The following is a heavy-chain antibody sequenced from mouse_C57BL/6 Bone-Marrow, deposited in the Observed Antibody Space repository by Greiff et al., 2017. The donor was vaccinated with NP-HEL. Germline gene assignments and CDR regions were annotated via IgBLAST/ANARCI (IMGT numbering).Heavy chain of an antibody. Sequence: QVQLQQSGAELVMPGASVKLSCKASGYTFTSYWMHWVKQRPGQGLEWIGEIDPSDSYTNYNQKFKGKSTLTVDKSSSTAYMQLSSLTSEDSAVYYCARGRLSDYWGQGTTLTVSS. J-gene: IGHJ2*01. CDR3: ARGRLSDY. V-gene: IGHV1-69*01. CDR1: GYTFTSYW. CDR2: IDPSDSYT.